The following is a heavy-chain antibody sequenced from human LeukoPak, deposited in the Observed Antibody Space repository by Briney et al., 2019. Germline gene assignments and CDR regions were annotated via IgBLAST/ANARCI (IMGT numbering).Heavy chain of an antibody. CDR3: ARDLGPDYYYYGMDV. D-gene: IGHD3-16*01. V-gene: IGHV4-59*01. CDR2: IYYSGST. CDR1: GVSISSYY. Sequence: SETLSLTCTVSGVSISSYYWSWIRQPPGKGLEWIGYIYYSGSTNYNPSLKSRVTISVDTSKNQFSLKLSSVTAADTAVYYCARDLGPDYYYYGMDVWGQGTTVTVSS. J-gene: IGHJ6*02.